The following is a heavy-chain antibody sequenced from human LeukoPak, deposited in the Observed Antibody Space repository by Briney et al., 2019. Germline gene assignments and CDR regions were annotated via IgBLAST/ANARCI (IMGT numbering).Heavy chain of an antibody. Sequence: SETLSLTCAVYGGSFSGYYWSWIRQPPGKGLEWIGEINHSGSTNYNPSLKSRVTISVDTSKNQFSLKLSSVTAADTAVYYCANSWYGDIRWFDPWGQGTLVTVSS. V-gene: IGHV4-34*01. CDR2: INHSGST. CDR1: GGSFSGYY. CDR3: ANSWYGDIRWFDP. D-gene: IGHD6-13*01. J-gene: IGHJ5*02.